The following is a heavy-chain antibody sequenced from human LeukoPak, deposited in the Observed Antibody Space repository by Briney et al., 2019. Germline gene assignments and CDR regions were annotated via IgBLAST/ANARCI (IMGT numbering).Heavy chain of an antibody. D-gene: IGHD5-18*01. CDR1: GFTFSSYA. V-gene: IGHV3-23*01. CDR2: ISDSCSST. CDR3: AREYTAHQDMDA. Sequence: GGSLRLSCAASGFTFSSYAMCWGRQAPGKGLERGSTISDSCSSTYYAYSVKGRFNISRDNSKHTVFLQVNSLRAEDTAVYYCAREYTAHQDMDAWGKGTTVIVSS. J-gene: IGHJ6*03.